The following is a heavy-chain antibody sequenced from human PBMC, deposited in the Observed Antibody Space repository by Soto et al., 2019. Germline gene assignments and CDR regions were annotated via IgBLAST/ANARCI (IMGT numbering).Heavy chain of an antibody. V-gene: IGHV4-38-2*01. D-gene: IGHD3-22*01. CDR2: IYHSGST. CDR1: GGSFSGYY. CDR3: ARVEYYYDSSGYWYYFDY. J-gene: IGHJ4*02. Sequence: SETLSLTCAVYGGSFSGYYWGWIRQPPGKGLEWIGSIYHSGSTYYNPSLKSRVTISVDTSKNQFSLKLSSVTAADTAVYYCARVEYYYDSSGYWYYFDYWGQGTLVTVSS.